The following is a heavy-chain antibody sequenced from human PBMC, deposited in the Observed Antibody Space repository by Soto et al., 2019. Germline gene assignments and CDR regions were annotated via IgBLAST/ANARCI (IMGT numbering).Heavy chain of an antibody. Sequence: QITLKESGPTLVKPTQTLTLTCTFSGFSLSSSGVGVAWIRQPPGKALEWLALIYWDDDKRYNPSLKSRLTINKDTSKNQVVLTMTNMDPVDTATYYCAHRPGYYNLLTDYYWADYFDYWGQGTLVTVS. CDR3: AHRPGYYNLLTDYYWADYFDY. CDR2: IYWDDDK. CDR1: GFSLSSSGVG. V-gene: IGHV2-5*02. D-gene: IGHD3-9*01. J-gene: IGHJ4*02.